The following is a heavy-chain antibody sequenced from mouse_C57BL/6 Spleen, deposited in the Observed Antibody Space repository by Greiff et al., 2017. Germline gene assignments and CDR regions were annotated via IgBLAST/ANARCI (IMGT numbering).Heavy chain of an antibody. D-gene: IGHD1-1*01. J-gene: IGHJ3*01. CDR1: GYTFTSYW. Sequence: VQLQQSGAELVMPGASVKLSCKASGYTFTSYWMHWVKQRPGQGLEWIGEIDPSDSYTNYNQKFKGKSTLTVDKSSSTAYMQLSSLTSEDSAVYYCARNYYGSSPWFAYWGQGTLVTVSA. CDR3: ARNYYGSSPWFAY. CDR2: IDPSDSYT. V-gene: IGHV1-69*01.